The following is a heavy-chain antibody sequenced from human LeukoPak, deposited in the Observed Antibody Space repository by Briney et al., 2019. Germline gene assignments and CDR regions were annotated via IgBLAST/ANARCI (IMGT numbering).Heavy chain of an antibody. J-gene: IGHJ4*02. V-gene: IGHV3-23*01. CDR2: IAGTGGST. D-gene: IGHD1-7*01. Sequence: GGSLRLSCAASGFTFNKYAMNWVRQPPGKGLEWVSSIAGTGGSTYYADSVKGRFTISRDNSKNTLYLQMNSLRAEDTAVYYCAKGWLELTSGYFDYWGQGTLVTVSS. CDR1: GFTFNKYA. CDR3: AKGWLELTSGYFDY.